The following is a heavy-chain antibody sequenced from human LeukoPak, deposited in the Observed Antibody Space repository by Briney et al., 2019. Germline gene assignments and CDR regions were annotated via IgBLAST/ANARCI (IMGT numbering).Heavy chain of an antibody. V-gene: IGHV3-53*01. Sequence: GGSLRLSCAASGFTVSSNYMSWVRQAPGKGLEWVSVIYSGGSTYYADSVKGRFTISRDNAKNTLYLQMNSLRAEDTAVYYCARRAYSSVLIDYWGQGTLVTVSS. CDR2: IYSGGST. D-gene: IGHD6-25*01. CDR1: GFTVSSNY. CDR3: ARRAYSSVLIDY. J-gene: IGHJ4*02.